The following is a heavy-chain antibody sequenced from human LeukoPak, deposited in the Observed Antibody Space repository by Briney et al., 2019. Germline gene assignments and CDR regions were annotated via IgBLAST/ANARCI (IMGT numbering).Heavy chain of an antibody. CDR1: GGSISSGGYY. CDR3: ARGVGGRYCSSTSCGNWFDP. V-gene: IGHV4-31*03. D-gene: IGHD2-2*01. Sequence: SQTLSLTCTVSGGSISSGGYYWSWIRQHPGKGLEWIGYIYYSGSTYYNPSLKSRVTISVDTSKNQFSLKLSSVTAADTAVYYCARGVGGRYCSSTSCGNWFDPWGQGTLDTVSS. CDR2: IYYSGST. J-gene: IGHJ5*02.